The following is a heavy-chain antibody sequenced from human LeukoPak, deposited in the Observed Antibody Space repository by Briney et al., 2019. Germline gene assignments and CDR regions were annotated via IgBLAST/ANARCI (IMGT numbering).Heavy chain of an antibody. CDR3: ARSFGSQQLENYYYYYGMDV. Sequence: PGGSLRLSCAASGFTFSSYSMNWVRQAPGKGLEWVSSISSSSSYIYYADSVKGRFTISRDNAKNSLYLQMNSLRAEDTAVYYCARSFGSQQLENYYYYYGMDVWGQGTTVTVSS. CDR2: ISSSSSYI. J-gene: IGHJ6*02. D-gene: IGHD6-13*01. CDR1: GFTFSSYS. V-gene: IGHV3-21*01.